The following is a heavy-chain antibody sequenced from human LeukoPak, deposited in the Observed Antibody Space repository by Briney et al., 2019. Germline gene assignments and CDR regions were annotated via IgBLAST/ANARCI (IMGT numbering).Heavy chain of an antibody. CDR1: GFTFSDYY. V-gene: IGHV3-11*01. J-gene: IGHJ6*02. D-gene: IGHD1-1*01. CDR3: ARDHPNDPYYYYYYGMDV. CDR2: ISSSGSTI. Sequence: GGSLRLSCAASGFTFSDYYMSWIRQAPGEGLEWVSYISSSGSTIYYADSVKGRFTISRDNAKNSLYLQMNSLRAEDTAVYYCARDHPNDPYYYYYYGMDVWGQGTTVTVSS.